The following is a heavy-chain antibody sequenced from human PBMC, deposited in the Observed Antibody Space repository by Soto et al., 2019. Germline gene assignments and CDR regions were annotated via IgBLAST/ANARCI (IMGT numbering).Heavy chain of an antibody. CDR3: ARITGHKNWFDP. CDR2: IFSNDEK. CDR1: GFSLSNARMG. Sequence: QVTLKESGPVLVKPTETLTLTCTVSGFSLSNARMGVSWIRQPPGKALEWLAHIFSNDEKSYSTSLKSRLTSXKXXSKSQVVLTMTNMDPVDTATYYCARITGHKNWFDPWGQGTLVTVSS. V-gene: IGHV2-26*01. J-gene: IGHJ5*02.